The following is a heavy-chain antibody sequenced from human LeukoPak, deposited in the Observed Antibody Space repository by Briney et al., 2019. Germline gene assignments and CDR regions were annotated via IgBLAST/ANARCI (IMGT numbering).Heavy chain of an antibody. Sequence: SVKVSCKASGGTFSSYAISWVRQAPGQGLEWMGGIIPIFGTANYAQKFQGRVTITTDESTSTAYMELSSLRSEDTAVYYCARGLVATIGSFDYWGQGTLVTLSS. CDR2: IIPIFGTA. J-gene: IGHJ4*02. D-gene: IGHD5-12*01. V-gene: IGHV1-69*05. CDR3: ARGLVATIGSFDY. CDR1: GGTFSSYA.